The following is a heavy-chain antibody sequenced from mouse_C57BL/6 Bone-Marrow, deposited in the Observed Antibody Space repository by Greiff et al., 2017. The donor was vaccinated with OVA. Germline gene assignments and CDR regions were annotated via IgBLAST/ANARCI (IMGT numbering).Heavy chain of an antibody. V-gene: IGHV1-50*01. CDR1: GYTFTSYW. J-gene: IGHJ2*01. Sequence: VQLQQPGAELVKPGASVKLSCKASGYTFTSYWMQWVKQRPGQGLEWIGEIDPSDSYTNYNQKFKGKATLTVDTSSSTAYMQLSSLTSEDSAVYYCARCPGSSYYYFDDWGKGTTLTVSS. CDR2: IDPSDSYT. CDR3: ARCPGSSYYYFDD. D-gene: IGHD1-1*01.